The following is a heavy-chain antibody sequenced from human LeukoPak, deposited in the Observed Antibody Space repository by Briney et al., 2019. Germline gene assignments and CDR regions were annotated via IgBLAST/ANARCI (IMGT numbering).Heavy chain of an antibody. Sequence: GGSLRLSGAASGFTVRRNNMTWVRQAQGKGREWVSVFYSGGSTYYADSVKGRFTISRDNSKNTLYLQVNSLRAEDTAVYYCARDTLVANYYYYGMDVWGQGTTVTVSS. CDR2: FYSGGST. J-gene: IGHJ6*02. CDR3: ARDTLVANYYYYGMDV. CDR1: GFTVRRNN. V-gene: IGHV3-66*01. D-gene: IGHD5-12*01.